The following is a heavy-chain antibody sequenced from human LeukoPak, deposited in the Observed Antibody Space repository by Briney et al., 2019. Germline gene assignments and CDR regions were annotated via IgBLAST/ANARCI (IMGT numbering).Heavy chain of an antibody. V-gene: IGHV3-23*01. CDR1: GFSFNAYA. J-gene: IGHJ4*02. CDR2: ISGSGAST. Sequence: GWSLKLSCVASGFSFNAYAMSWVRQAPGKGLEWVSGISGSGASTYYADSVRGRFSISRDNSRDTVFLSMSSLSAEDTAVYYCAKSSVVTPSGSFDYWGQGTLVTVSS. D-gene: IGHD2-15*01. CDR3: AKSSVVTPSGSFDY.